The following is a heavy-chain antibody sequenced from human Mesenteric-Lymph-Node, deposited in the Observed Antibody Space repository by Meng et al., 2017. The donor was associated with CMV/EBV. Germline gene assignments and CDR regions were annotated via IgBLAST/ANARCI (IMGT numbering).Heavy chain of an antibody. D-gene: IGHD6-19*01. CDR3: ALRIAVAGTSTPHYGMDV. CDR2: ISVSGGST. CDR1: GFTFSSYG. V-gene: IGHV3-23*01. Sequence: GESLKISCAASGFTFSSYGMSWVRQAPGKGLEWVSAISVSGGSTYYADSVKGRFTISRDNSKNTLYLQMNSLRAEDTAVYYCALRIAVAGTSTPHYGMDVWGQGTTVTVSS. J-gene: IGHJ6*02.